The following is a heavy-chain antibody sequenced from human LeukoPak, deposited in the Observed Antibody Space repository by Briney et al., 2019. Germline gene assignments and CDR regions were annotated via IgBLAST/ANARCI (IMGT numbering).Heavy chain of an antibody. D-gene: IGHD2-15*01. CDR1: GGSFSGHY. V-gene: IGHV4-34*01. CDR2: INHSGST. J-gene: IGHJ6*03. Sequence: SETLSLTCAVYGGSFSGHYWSWIRQPPGKGLEWIGEINHSGSTNYNPSFKSRVTISVDTSKNQFSLKLSSVTAADTAVYYCARVGGRLYYYYYMDVWGKGTTVTVSS. CDR3: ARVGGRLYYYYYMDV.